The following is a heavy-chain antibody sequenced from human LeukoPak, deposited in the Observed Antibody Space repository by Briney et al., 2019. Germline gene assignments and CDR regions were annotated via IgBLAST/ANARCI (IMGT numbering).Heavy chain of an antibody. V-gene: IGHV1-2*02. J-gene: IGHJ4*02. Sequence: SVKVSCKASGYTFTSYGISWVRQAPGQGLEWMGWINPNSGGTNYAQKFQGRVTMTRDTSISTAYMELSRLRSDDTAVYYCARVYYDSSGYYFLGYWGQGTLVTVSS. CDR3: ARVYYDSSGYYFLGY. D-gene: IGHD3-22*01. CDR1: GYTFTSYG. CDR2: INPNSGGT.